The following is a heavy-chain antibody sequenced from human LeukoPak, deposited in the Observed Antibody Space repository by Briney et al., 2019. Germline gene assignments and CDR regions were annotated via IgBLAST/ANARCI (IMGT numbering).Heavy chain of an antibody. CDR3: AISGIAAAGTHY. CDR1: GFTFSSYS. V-gene: IGHV3-21*01. Sequence: PGGSLRLSCAASGFTFSSYSMNWVRQAPGKGLEWVSSISSSSSYIYYADSVKGRFTISRDNAKNLLSLQMSSLRAEDTAVYYCAISGIAAAGTHYWGQGTLVTVSS. J-gene: IGHJ4*02. CDR2: ISSSSSYI. D-gene: IGHD6-13*01.